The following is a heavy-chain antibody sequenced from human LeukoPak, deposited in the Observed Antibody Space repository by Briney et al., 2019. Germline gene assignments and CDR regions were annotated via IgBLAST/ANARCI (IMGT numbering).Heavy chain of an antibody. Sequence: GGSLRLSCAASGFTFSSYEMNWVRQAPGKGLEWVSYISSSGSTIYYADSVKGRFTISRDNSKNTLYLQMNSLRAEDTAVYYCAKQIGRNYYDSSGYSPLKAFDYWGQGTLVTVPS. V-gene: IGHV3-48*03. D-gene: IGHD3-22*01. CDR2: ISSSGSTI. CDR1: GFTFSSYE. CDR3: AKQIGRNYYDSSGYSPLKAFDY. J-gene: IGHJ4*02.